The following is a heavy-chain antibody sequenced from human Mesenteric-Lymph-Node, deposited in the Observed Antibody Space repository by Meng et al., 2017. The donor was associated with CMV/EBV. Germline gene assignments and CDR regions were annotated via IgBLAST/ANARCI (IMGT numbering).Heavy chain of an antibody. CDR3: ASLLYRSGSYYFDH. D-gene: IGHD6-19*01. CDR1: GYSISSGYY. CDR2: IYHSGST. Sequence: GSLRLSCTVSGYSISSGYYWGWIRQPPGKGLEWIGSIYHSGSTYYNPSLKSRVTISLDTSKKHFSLKVSSVTAADTAVYYCASLLYRSGSYYFDHWGQGTLVTVSS. J-gene: IGHJ4*02. V-gene: IGHV4-38-2*02.